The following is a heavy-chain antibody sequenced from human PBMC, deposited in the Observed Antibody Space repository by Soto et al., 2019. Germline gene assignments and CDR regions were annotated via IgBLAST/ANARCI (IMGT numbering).Heavy chain of an antibody. CDR2: IIPIFGTA. CDR3: ARDSKKIRAVVQGNWFDP. D-gene: IGHD2-21*01. V-gene: IGHV1-69*13. CDR1: GGTFSSYA. Sequence: SVKVSCKASGGTFSSYAISWVRQAPGQGLEWMGGIIPIFGTANYAQKFQGRVTITADESTSTAYMELSSLRSEDTAVYYCARDSKKIRAVVQGNWFDPWGQGTLVTVSS. J-gene: IGHJ5*02.